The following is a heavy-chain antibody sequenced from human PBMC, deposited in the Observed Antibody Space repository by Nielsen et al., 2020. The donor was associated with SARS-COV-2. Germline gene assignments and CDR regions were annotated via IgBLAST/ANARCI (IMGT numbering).Heavy chain of an antibody. V-gene: IGHV4-34*01. Sequence: SETLSLTCAVYGDAPFNNYYWTWIRQSPAQGLEWVGEINHSGNTNFNPSLKSRLTISIDTSKKQFSLNLISVTAADAAVYYCARGRLRRGLAFDPWGQGTLVTVSS. CDR1: GDAPFNNYY. CDR2: INHSGNT. J-gene: IGHJ5*02. D-gene: IGHD3/OR15-3a*01. CDR3: ARGRLRRGLAFDP.